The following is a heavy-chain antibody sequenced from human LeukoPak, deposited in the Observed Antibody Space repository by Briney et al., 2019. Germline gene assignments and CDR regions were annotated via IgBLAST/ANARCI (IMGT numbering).Heavy chain of an antibody. J-gene: IGHJ4*02. V-gene: IGHV3-21*01. Sequence: GGSLRLSCASSGFTFTSYAVSWVRQAPGKGLEWVSSISSSSSYIYYADSVKGRFTISRDNAKNSLYLQMNSLRAEDTAVYYCAREDSYYYGSGSYPFDYWGQGTLVTVSS. CDR3: AREDSYYYGSGSYPFDY. CDR2: ISSSSSYI. CDR1: GFTFTSYA. D-gene: IGHD3-10*01.